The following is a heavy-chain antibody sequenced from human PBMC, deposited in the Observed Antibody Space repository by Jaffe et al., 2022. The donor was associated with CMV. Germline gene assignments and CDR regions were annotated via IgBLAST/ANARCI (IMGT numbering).Heavy chain of an antibody. CDR2: IHYSGTT. D-gene: IGHD5-12*01. V-gene: IGHV4-59*01. CDR1: GGSISGYY. J-gene: IGHJ5*02. CDR3: ARAPFYEDPYNWFDP. Sequence: QVQLQESGPGLVNPSETLSLTCTVSGGSISGYYWTWIRQAPGKGLEWIGYIHYSGTTNYNPSLKSRVTISLDTSKNQFSLNLNSVTAADTAVYYCARAPFYEDPYNWFDPWGQGILVTVSS.